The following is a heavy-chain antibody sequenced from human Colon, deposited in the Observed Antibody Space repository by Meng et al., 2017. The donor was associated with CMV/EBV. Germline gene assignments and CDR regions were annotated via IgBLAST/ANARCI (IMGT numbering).Heavy chain of an antibody. J-gene: IGHJ4*02. D-gene: IGHD3-3*01. V-gene: IGHV4-61*01. CDR2: IYYSGST. CDR1: GGSVNSGNYY. CDR3: ATSHYDYWSGYYY. Sequence: ETLSLTCTVSGGSVNSGNYYWSWIRQTPGKGLEWIGYIYYSGSTNYNPSLKSRVTISLDTSKNQFSLKVSSVTAADTAVYYCATSHYDYWSGYYYWGQGTLVTVSS.